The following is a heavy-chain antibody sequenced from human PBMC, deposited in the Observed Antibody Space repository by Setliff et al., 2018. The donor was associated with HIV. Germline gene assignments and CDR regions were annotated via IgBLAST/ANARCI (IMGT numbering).Heavy chain of an antibody. CDR1: GGSISSGAYY. D-gene: IGHD3-10*01. CDR3: ARGRDKYGPIDY. Sequence: SETLSLTCTVSGGSISSGAYYWTWIRQHPGKGLEWIGNIHYSGSTNYNPSLKSRVTISVDTSRSQFSLKLSSVTAADTAVYYCARGRDKYGPIDYWGQGTLVTVSS. V-gene: IGHV4-61*08. J-gene: IGHJ4*02. CDR2: IHYSGST.